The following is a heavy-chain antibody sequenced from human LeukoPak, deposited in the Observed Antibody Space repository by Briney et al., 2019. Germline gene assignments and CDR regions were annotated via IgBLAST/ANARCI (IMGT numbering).Heavy chain of an antibody. V-gene: IGHV3-7*01. CDR3: ATSWELNAFEL. CDR2: IKQDGSEK. J-gene: IGHJ3*01. Sequence: QSGGSLRLSCAASGFTFSSYWMSWVRQAPGKGLEWVANIKQDGSEKYYVDSVKGRFTISRDNAKNSPYLQMNSLRAEDTAVYYCATSWELNAFELWGQGTMVTVSS. D-gene: IGHD1-26*01. CDR1: GFTFSSYW.